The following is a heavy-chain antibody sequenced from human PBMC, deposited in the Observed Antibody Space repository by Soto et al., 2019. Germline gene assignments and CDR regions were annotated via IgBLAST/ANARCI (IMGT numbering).Heavy chain of an antibody. D-gene: IGHD5-18*01. CDR1: GGSISSYY. CDR3: ATSVGYSYGADYYYYGMDV. Sequence: NPSEALSLTCTVSGGSISSYYWSWIRQPPGKGLEWIGYIYYSGSTNYNPSLKSRVTISVDTSKNQFSLKLSSVTAADTAVYYCATSVGYSYGADYYYYGMDVWGQGTTVTVSS. CDR2: IYYSGST. V-gene: IGHV4-59*01. J-gene: IGHJ6*02.